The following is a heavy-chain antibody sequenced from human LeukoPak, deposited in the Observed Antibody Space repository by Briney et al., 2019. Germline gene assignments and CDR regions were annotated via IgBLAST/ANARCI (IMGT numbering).Heavy chain of an antibody. CDR3: ARGAQYYYDSSPLDY. Sequence: GGSLRLSCAASGFTFSNYAMRWVRQAPGKGLEWVSGISGSGDSTYYADSVKGRFTISRDNAKNTLYLQMNSLRAEDTAVYYCARGAQYYYDSSPLDYWGQGTLVTVSS. CDR2: ISGSGDST. D-gene: IGHD3-22*01. J-gene: IGHJ4*02. V-gene: IGHV3-23*01. CDR1: GFTFSNYA.